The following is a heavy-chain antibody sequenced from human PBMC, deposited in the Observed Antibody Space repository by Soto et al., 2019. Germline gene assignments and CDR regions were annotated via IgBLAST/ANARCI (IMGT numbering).Heavy chain of an antibody. D-gene: IGHD1-1*01. CDR1: GFTFSSYW. Sequence: GGSLRLSCAASGFTFSSYWMSWVRQAPGKGLEWVANIKQDGSEKYYVDSVKGRFTISRDNAKNSLYLQMNSLRAEDTAVYYCARGTENDIPLYYYYYMDVWGKGTTVTVSS. CDR2: IKQDGSEK. CDR3: ARGTENDIPLYYYYYMDV. J-gene: IGHJ6*03. V-gene: IGHV3-7*01.